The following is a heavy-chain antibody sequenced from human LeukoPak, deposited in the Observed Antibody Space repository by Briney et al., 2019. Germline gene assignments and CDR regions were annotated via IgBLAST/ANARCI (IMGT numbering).Heavy chain of an antibody. Sequence: PGGSLRLSCAASGFTFSSYGMHWVRQAPGKGLEWVAVISYDGSNKYYADSVKGRFTISRDNSKNTLYLQMNSLRPEDTAVYYCAKDYDSSGYLDYWGQGTLVTVSS. CDR1: GFTFSSYG. J-gene: IGHJ4*02. D-gene: IGHD3-22*01. CDR2: ISYDGSNK. V-gene: IGHV3-30*18. CDR3: AKDYDSSGYLDY.